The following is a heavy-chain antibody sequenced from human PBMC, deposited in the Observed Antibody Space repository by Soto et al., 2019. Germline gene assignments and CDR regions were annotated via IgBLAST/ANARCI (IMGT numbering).Heavy chain of an antibody. J-gene: IGHJ4*02. CDR2: IYYSGST. V-gene: IGHV4-4*02. Sequence: PSETLSLTCAVSGGSISSSNWWSWVRQPPGKGLEWIGYIYYSGSTNYNPSLKSRVTISVDTSKNQFSLKLSSVTAADTAVYYCARTWYYFDNSFIYWGQGTLVTVSS. CDR3: ARTWYYFDNSFIY. D-gene: IGHD3-22*01. CDR1: GGSISSSNW.